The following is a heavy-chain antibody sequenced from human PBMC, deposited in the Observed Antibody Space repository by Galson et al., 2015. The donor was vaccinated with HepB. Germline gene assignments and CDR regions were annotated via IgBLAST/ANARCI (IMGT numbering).Heavy chain of an antibody. CDR3: ARDGHCSSTSCSTYYYYYMDV. J-gene: IGHJ6*03. CDR2: ISAYNGNT. V-gene: IGHV1-18*01. Sequence: SVKVSCKASGYTFTSYGISWVRQAPGQGLEWMGWISAYNGNTNYAQKLQGRVTMTTDTSTSTAYMELRSLRSDDTAVYYCARDGHCSSTSCSTYYYYYMDVWGKGTTVTVSS. D-gene: IGHD2-2*01. CDR1: GYTFTSYG.